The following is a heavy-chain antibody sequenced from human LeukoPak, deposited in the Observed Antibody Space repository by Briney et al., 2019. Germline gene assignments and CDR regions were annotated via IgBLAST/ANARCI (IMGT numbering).Heavy chain of an antibody. Sequence: ASVKVSCKASGYTFTSYDINWVRQATGQGLEWMGWMNPNSGNTGYAQKFQGRVTITRNTSISTAYMELSSLRSEDTAVYYCATGPPVAGTDWYFDLWGRGTLVTVSS. CDR3: ATGPPVAGTDWYFDL. V-gene: IGHV1-8*03. D-gene: IGHD6-19*01. J-gene: IGHJ2*01. CDR1: GYTFTSYD. CDR2: MNPNSGNT.